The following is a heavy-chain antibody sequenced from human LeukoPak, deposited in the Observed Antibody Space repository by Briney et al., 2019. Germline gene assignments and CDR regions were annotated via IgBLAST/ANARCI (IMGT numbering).Heavy chain of an antibody. CDR3: ARAPGDGSSTVSWFDP. J-gene: IGHJ5*02. V-gene: IGHV4-34*01. CDR1: GGSFSGYY. D-gene: IGHD6-6*01. CDR2: INHSGST. Sequence: SETLSHTCAVYGGSFSGYYWSWIRQPPGEGLEWIGEINHSGSTNYNPSLKSRVTISVDTSKNQFSLKLSSVTAADTAVYYCARAPGDGSSTVSWFDPWGQGTLVTVSS.